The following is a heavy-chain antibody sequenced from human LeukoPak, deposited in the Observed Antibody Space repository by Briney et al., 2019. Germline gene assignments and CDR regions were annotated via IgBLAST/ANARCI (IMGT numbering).Heavy chain of an antibody. CDR2: IDHSGST. J-gene: IGHJ4*02. CDR3: ASRRDGYVNPFDC. V-gene: IGHV4-34*01. D-gene: IGHD5-24*01. Sequence: SETLSLTCAVYGGSFSGYYWSWIRQPPGKGLEWIGEIDHSGSTNYNPSLKSRVIISAATSKNQFSLKVNSVTAADAALYYCASRRDGYVNPFDCWGQGTQVTVSS. CDR1: GGSFSGYY.